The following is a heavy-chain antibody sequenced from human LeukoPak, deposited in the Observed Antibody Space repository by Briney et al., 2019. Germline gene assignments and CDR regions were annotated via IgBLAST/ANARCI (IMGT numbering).Heavy chain of an antibody. CDR2: ARNKANSYTT. V-gene: IGHV3-72*01. J-gene: IGHJ4*02. CDR3: AAVGTSSRRDFDY. Sequence: GGSLTLSCAASGFTFSDHYMEWVRQAPGKGLEWVGRARNKANSYTTDYAASVKGRFTISRDDSKNSLCLQMNSLKTEDTAVYYCAAVGTSSRRDFDYWGQGTLVTVSS. CDR1: GFTFSDHY. D-gene: IGHD2-2*01.